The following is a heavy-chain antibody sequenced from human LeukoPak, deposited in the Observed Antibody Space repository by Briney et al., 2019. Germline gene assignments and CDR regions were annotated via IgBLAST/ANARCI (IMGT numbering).Heavy chain of an antibody. J-gene: IGHJ4*02. CDR3: AKGSDYGGGSHFNY. CDR1: GFTFSSYD. Sequence: GGSLRLSCAASGFTFSSYDMSWVRQAPGKGLEWVSTISGSGGSTYYADSVRGRFTISRDNSKNTLYLQMNSLRAEDTAVYYCAKGSDYGGGSHFNYWGQGTLVTVSS. D-gene: IGHD4-17*01. CDR2: ISGSGGST. V-gene: IGHV3-23*01.